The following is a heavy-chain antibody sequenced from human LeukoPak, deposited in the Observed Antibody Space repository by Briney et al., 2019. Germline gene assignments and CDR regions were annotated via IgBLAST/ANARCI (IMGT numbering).Heavy chain of an antibody. V-gene: IGHV5-51*01. Sequence: GESLKISCKGSGYSFTSYWIGWVRQMPGKGLEWMGIIYPGDSDARYSPSFQGQVTISVDKSIRTAFLQWSRLRASDTAIYYCARVNYGPSAFDFWGQGTLVTVSS. CDR3: ARVNYGPSAFDF. J-gene: IGHJ4*02. D-gene: IGHD3-10*01. CDR2: IYPGDSDA. CDR1: GYSFTSYW.